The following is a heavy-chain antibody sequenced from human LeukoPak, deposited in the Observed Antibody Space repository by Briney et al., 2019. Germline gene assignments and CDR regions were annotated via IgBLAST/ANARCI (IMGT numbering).Heavy chain of an antibody. CDR3: ARVVGATAGIIRFDA. J-gene: IGHJ5*02. CDR1: GYTFTSYG. V-gene: IGHV1-8*03. D-gene: IGHD1-26*01. CDR2: INPNSGNT. Sequence: ASVKVSCKASGYTFTSYGISWVRQAPGQGLEWMGWINPNSGNTGYAQKFQGRVTITRNTSITTAYLELSSLRSEDTAVYYCARVVGATAGIIRFDAWGLGTLVTVSS.